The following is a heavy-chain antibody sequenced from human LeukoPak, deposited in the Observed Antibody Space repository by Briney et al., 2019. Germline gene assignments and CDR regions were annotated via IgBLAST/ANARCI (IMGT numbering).Heavy chain of an antibody. CDR2: IYHSGST. CDR3: AGDYDRGTNWFDP. Sequence: SETLSLTCTVSGYSISSGYYWGWIRQPPGKGLEWIGSIYHSGSTYYNPSLKSRVTISVDTSKNQFSLKLSSVTAADTAVYYCAGDYDRGTNWFDPWGQGTLVTVSS. CDR1: GYSISSGYY. D-gene: IGHD3-22*01. V-gene: IGHV4-38-2*02. J-gene: IGHJ5*02.